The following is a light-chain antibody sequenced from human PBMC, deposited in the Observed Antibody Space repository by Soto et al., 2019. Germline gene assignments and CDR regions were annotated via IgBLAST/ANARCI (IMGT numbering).Light chain of an antibody. J-gene: IGKJ4*01. CDR2: GVS. CDR1: QSVSSNY. Sequence: VLTQSPGTLSLSPGESATLSCRASQSVSSNYLAWYQQKPCQAPRLLIYGVSTRATGIPDRFSGSGSGTDFSLTISRLEPEDFALYYCQQYFTSPLTFGGGTKV. V-gene: IGKV3-20*01. CDR3: QQYFTSPLT.